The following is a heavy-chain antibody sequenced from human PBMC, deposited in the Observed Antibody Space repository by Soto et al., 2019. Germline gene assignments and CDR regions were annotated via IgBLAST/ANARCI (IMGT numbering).Heavy chain of an antibody. D-gene: IGHD2-2*01. Sequence: GGSLRLSCAASGFTFSSCAMGWVRQAPGKGLEWVSRINSDGSSTSYADSVKGRFTISRDNAKNTLYLQMNSLRAEDTAVYYCASGGYFSSTSCYGSYYYGMDVWGQGTTVTVSS. CDR3: ASGGYFSSTSCYGSYYYGMDV. J-gene: IGHJ6*02. V-gene: IGHV3-74*01. CDR2: INSDGSST. CDR1: GFTFSSCA.